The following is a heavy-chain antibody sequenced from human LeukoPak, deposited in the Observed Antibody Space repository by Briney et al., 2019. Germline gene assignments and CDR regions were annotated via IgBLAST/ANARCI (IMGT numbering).Heavy chain of an antibody. CDR2: IYYTGST. J-gene: IGHJ4*02. Sequence: PSETLSLTCTVSGGSISSFYWSWIRQPPGKGLEWIGYIYYTGSTNYNSSLKSRVTISVDTSKNQFSLKLSSVTAADTAVYYCARRTYSSSFDYWGQGTLVTVSS. CDR3: ARRTYSSSFDY. CDR1: GGSISSFY. V-gene: IGHV4-59*12. D-gene: IGHD6-6*01.